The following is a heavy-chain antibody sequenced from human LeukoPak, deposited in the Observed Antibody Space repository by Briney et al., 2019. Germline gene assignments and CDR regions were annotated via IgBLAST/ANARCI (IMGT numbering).Heavy chain of an antibody. D-gene: IGHD3-22*01. CDR1: GFTFSDYY. V-gene: IGHV3-23*01. J-gene: IGHJ4*02. CDR2: ISGSGGST. Sequence: GGSLRLSCAASGFTFSDYYMSWIRQAPGKGLEWVSAISGSGGSTYYADSVKGRFTISRDNSKNTLYLQMNSLRAEDTAVYYCAKDHDSSGPLGYWGQGTLVTVSS. CDR3: AKDHDSSGPLGY.